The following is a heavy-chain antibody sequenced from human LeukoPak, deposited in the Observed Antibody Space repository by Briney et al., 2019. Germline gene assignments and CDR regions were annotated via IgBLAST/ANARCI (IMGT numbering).Heavy chain of an antibody. D-gene: IGHD1-26*01. J-gene: IGHJ4*02. Sequence: GGSLRLSCAASGFTFSSYEMNWVRQAPGKGLEWVSYISSSGSSIYYADSVKGRFTVSRDNAKNSLFLQMDSLTAEDTAVYYCARDQEGALDYWGQGTLVTVSS. CDR1: GFTFSSYE. CDR3: ARDQEGALDY. CDR2: ISSSGSSI. V-gene: IGHV3-48*03.